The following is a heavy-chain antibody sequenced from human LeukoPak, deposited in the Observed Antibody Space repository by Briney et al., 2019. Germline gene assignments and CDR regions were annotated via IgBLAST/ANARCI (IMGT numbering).Heavy chain of an antibody. D-gene: IGHD6-19*01. J-gene: IGHJ4*02. CDR2: FSGGASRT. CDR1: GFSFSSYA. V-gene: IGHV3-23*01. Sequence: PGGSLRLSCVASGFSFSSYAMSWVRQSPGKGLEGVSAFSGGASRTYYVDSVKGRFTISRDNSKNTLYLQMNSLRVEDTAVYYCAKKRRPVAGTDLFDYWGQGTLVTVSS. CDR3: AKKRRPVAGTDLFDY.